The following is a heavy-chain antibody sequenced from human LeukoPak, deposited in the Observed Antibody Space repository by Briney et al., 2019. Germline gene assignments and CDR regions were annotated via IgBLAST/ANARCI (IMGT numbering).Heavy chain of an antibody. V-gene: IGHV4-39*01. CDR2: IYYSGST. CDR1: GGSISSSSYY. D-gene: IGHD3-3*01. CDR3: ASEIRFLEWSMPYFDY. J-gene: IGHJ4*02. Sequence: SETLSLTCTVSGGSISSSSYYWGWIRQPPGKGLEWIGSIYYSGSTYYNPSLKSRVTISVDTSKNQFSLKLSSVTAADTAVYYCASEIRFLEWSMPYFDYWGQGTLVTVSS.